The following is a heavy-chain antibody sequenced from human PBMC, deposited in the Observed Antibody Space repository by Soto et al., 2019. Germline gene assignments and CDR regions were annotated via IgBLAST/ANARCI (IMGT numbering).Heavy chain of an antibody. V-gene: IGHV3-9*01. D-gene: IGHD5-12*01. CDR1: GFSFDDYA. CDR2: ISWNSGSI. Sequence: EVQLVESGGGLVQPGRSLRLSCAASGFSFDDYAMHWVRQAPGKGLEWVSGISWNSGSIGYADSVKGRFTISRDNAKYSLYLQMNSLRSEDTALYYCAKDRRGDSGYEWGTMDVWGKGTTVTVSS. J-gene: IGHJ6*03. CDR3: AKDRRGDSGYEWGTMDV.